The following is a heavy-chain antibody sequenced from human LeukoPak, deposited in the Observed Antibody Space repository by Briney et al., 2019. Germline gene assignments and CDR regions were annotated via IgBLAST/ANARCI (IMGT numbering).Heavy chain of an antibody. CDR1: GGTFTNCS. CDR3: ARGVHSKGWHGVGV. D-gene: IGHD6-13*01. Sequence: SVRVSCKASGGTFTNCSFHWVRQAPGQGLEWMGGIIPFFGTPNYAQKFQDRVTITADESTTTTYMDLSSLRSEDTAIYYCARGVHSKGWHGVGVWGQGTTVTVSS. J-gene: IGHJ6*02. V-gene: IGHV1-69*01. CDR2: IIPFFGTP.